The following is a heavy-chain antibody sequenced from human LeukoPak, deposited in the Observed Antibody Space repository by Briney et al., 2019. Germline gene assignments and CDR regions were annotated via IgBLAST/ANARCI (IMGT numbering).Heavy chain of an antibody. CDR3: ARGITYYYYYMDV. V-gene: IGHV1-2*02. D-gene: IGHD1-14*01. CDR1: GYTFTSYY. J-gene: IGHJ6*03. CDR2: INPNSGGT. Sequence: AAVQVSCQASGYTFTSYYLHWVRQARGQGLEWMGWINPNSGGTNYAQELHGRVTMTRHTSISTAYMALSRPRSDDTAGYYCARGITYYYYYMDVWGKGTTVTVSS.